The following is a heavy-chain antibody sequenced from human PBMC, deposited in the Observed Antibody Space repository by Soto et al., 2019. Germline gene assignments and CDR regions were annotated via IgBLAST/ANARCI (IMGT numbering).Heavy chain of an antibody. V-gene: IGHV3-30-3*01. D-gene: IGHD4-4*01. Sequence: WWSLRLSCSASVFTFSSYAMHWVRQAPGKGLEWVAVISYDGSNKYYADSVKGRFTISRDNSKNTLYLQMNSLRAEDTAVYYCARDRDSNYFPYNWFDPWGQGTLVTVSS. CDR2: ISYDGSNK. CDR3: ARDRDSNYFPYNWFDP. CDR1: VFTFSSYA. J-gene: IGHJ5*02.